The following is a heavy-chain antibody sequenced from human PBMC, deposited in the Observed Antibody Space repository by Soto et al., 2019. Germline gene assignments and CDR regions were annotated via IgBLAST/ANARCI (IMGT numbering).Heavy chain of an antibody. CDR3: AREGNLGRWLQPLDF. Sequence: SETLCLTCTVSGDSIGAYSWSWVRQRPGKGLEWIGNIHYNGNTKYNPSLKSRVTMSVDTSKNQFSLKLISVTAADTAKYFCAREGNLGRWLQPLDFWGQGTLVTVSS. J-gene: IGHJ4*02. D-gene: IGHD5-12*01. CDR1: GDSIGAYS. CDR2: IHYNGNT. V-gene: IGHV4-59*01.